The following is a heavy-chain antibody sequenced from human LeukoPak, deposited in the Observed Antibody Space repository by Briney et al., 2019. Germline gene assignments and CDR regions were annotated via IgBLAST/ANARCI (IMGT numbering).Heavy chain of an antibody. V-gene: IGHV3-21*01. CDR2: ISSSSAYI. CDR1: GFTFSSYS. D-gene: IGHD2-15*01. J-gene: IGHJ4*02. Sequence: GGSLRLSCAASGFTFSSYSMNWVRQAPGKGLEWVSSISSSSAYIYYADSMKGRFTISRDNAKNTLYLQMNSLRAEDTAVYYCARAGYCSGGGCHPYWGQGTLATVSS. CDR3: ARAGYCSGGGCHPY.